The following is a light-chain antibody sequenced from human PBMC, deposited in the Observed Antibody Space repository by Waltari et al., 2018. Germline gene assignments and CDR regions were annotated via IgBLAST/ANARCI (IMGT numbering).Light chain of an antibody. CDR2: EVT. J-gene: IGLJ2*01. CDR1: NSDLGRYNL. CDR3: SSYASRTSFAI. Sequence: QSALTQPASVSGSPGQSIPISCTGTNSDLGRYNLFSWYQQHPGRAPKRVIHEVTKRPSGISDRFSGSKSGNMASLTISGLQAEDEADYYCSSYASRTSFAIFGGGTKLTVL. V-gene: IGLV2-23*02.